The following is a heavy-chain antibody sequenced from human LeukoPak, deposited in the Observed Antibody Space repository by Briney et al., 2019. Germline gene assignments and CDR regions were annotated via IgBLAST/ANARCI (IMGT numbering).Heavy chain of an antibody. J-gene: IGHJ6*03. CDR2: FSPSVTT. Sequence: SETLSLTCTVSGGSISGYYWNWIRQPAGKGLEWVGRFSPSVTTNYNPYLRSRVTISVDKSKNQFSLRLSSVTAADTAVYYCARAVTTDYYSYYMDVWGKGTTVTVSS. CDR1: GGSISGYY. CDR3: ARAVTTDYYSYYMDV. D-gene: IGHD4-17*01. V-gene: IGHV4-4*07.